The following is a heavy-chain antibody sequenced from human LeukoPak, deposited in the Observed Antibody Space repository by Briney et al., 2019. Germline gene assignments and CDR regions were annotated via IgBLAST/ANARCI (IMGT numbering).Heavy chain of an antibody. Sequence: GGSLRLSSAASGFTVSSNCMSWVRQAPGKGLEWVSVIYSGGSTYYADSVKGRFTISRDNSKNTLYLQMNSLRAEDTAVYYCARDEPGYCSGGSCYEMGDYWGQGTLVTVSS. V-gene: IGHV3-53*01. D-gene: IGHD2-15*01. J-gene: IGHJ4*02. CDR1: GFTVSSNC. CDR2: IYSGGST. CDR3: ARDEPGYCSGGSCYEMGDY.